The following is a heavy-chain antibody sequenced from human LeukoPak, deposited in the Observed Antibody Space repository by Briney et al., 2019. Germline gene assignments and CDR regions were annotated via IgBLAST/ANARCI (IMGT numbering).Heavy chain of an antibody. V-gene: IGHV4-34*01. Sequence: PSETLSLTCAVYGGSFSGYYWSWIRQPPGKGLEWIGEINHSGSTNYNPSLESRVTISVDTSKNQFSLKLSSVTAADTAVYYCARRGYDFWSGYLCLDYWGQGTLVTVSS. D-gene: IGHD3-3*01. J-gene: IGHJ4*02. CDR3: ARRGYDFWSGYLCLDY. CDR1: GGSFSGYY. CDR2: INHSGST.